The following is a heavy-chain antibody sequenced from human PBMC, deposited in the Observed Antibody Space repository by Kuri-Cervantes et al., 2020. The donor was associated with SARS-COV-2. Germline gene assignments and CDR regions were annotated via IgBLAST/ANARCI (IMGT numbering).Heavy chain of an antibody. CDR3: ARSTPFRWLVVISQGGAFDI. J-gene: IGHJ3*02. Sequence: ASVKDSCKASGYTFTGYYMHWVRQAPGQGLEWMGWINPNSGGTKYAQKFQGWVTMTRDTSISTVYMELSRLRSDDTAVYYCARSTPFRWLVVISQGGAFDIWGQGTMVTVSS. V-gene: IGHV1-2*04. D-gene: IGHD3-22*01. CDR1: GYTFTGYY. CDR2: INPNSGGT.